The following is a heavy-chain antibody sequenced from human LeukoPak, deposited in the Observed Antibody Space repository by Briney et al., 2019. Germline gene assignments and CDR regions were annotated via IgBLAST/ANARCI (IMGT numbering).Heavy chain of an antibody. CDR1: GGSFSGYY. V-gene: IGHV4-34*01. Sequence: SETLSLTCAVYGGSFSGYYWSWIRQPPGKGLEWIGEINHSGSTNYNPSLKSRVTISVDTSKNQFSLKLSSVTAADTAVYYCARGVERNLFFSRTRGAFDIWGQGTMVTVSS. D-gene: IGHD1-14*01. CDR2: INHSGST. J-gene: IGHJ3*02. CDR3: ARGVERNLFFSRTRGAFDI.